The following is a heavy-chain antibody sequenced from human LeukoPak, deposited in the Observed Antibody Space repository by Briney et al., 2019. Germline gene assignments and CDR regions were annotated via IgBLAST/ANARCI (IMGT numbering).Heavy chain of an antibody. CDR1: GGSISSSRYY. CDR3: VRRVVVATPDANF. V-gene: IGHV4-39*01. D-gene: IGHD5-12*01. CDR2: IYYTGST. J-gene: IGHJ4*02. Sequence: SETLSLTCTASGGSISSSRYYWGWIRQPPGKGLEWIGSIYYTGSTYYNPSLRSRVSISVDTSKNQFTLKLSSVTAADTAVYNCVRRVVVATPDANFWGQGTLVTASS.